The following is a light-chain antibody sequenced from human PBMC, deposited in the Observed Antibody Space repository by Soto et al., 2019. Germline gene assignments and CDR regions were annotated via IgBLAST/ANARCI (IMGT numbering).Light chain of an antibody. V-gene: IGKV4-1*01. CDR2: WAS. CDR1: QNILNSPDKRNY. J-gene: IGKJ4*01. CDR3: QQYYSAPQTT. Sequence: DIVMTQSPDSLVVSLGERATINCRSSQNILNSPDKRNYLAWYQQKSGQPPKLLIYWASTRESGVPVRFSGSGSGADFTLTISSRQAEDEAVYYCQQYYSAPQTTFGGGTKVEIK.